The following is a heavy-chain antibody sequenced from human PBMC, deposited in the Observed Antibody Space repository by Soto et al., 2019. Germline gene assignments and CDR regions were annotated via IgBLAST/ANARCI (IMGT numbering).Heavy chain of an antibody. Sequence: QVQLQQRGAGLLKPSETLSLTCAVYGGPFSGYHWSWIRQPPGKGLEWIGKINHSGSTNYNPSLKSRVTIAVDTSKNQFSLKLSSVTAADTAVYYCASGPSNFEYWDQGTLVTVSS. J-gene: IGHJ4*02. CDR2: INHSGST. CDR1: GGPFSGYH. D-gene: IGHD4-4*01. CDR3: ASGPSNFEY. V-gene: IGHV4-34*01.